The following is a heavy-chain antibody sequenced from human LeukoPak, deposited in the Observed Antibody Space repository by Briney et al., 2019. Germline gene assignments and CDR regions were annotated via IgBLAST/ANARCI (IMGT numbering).Heavy chain of an antibody. Sequence: SETLSLTCTVSGASISSSYWSWIRQPPGKGLEWIGYIHYTGSTNYNPSLKSRVTISVDTSKNQFSLKLSSVTAADTAVYYCARATVTAWYFDLWGRGTLVTVSP. CDR3: ARATVTAWYFDL. J-gene: IGHJ2*01. CDR2: IHYTGST. CDR1: GASISSSY. V-gene: IGHV4-59*01. D-gene: IGHD4-17*01.